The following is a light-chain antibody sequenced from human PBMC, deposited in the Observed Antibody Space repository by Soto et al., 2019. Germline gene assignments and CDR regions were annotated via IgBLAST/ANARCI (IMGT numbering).Light chain of an antibody. Sequence: EIVLTQSPGTLSLSPGERVILSCRASQSVAGSYVAWYQQKPGQAPRLLINVASSRATGIPDRLSGSGSGTDFTLTISRLEPEDFAVYYCQQYGSSPYTFGQGTKLEIK. J-gene: IGKJ2*01. CDR3: QQYGSSPYT. CDR1: QSVAGSY. CDR2: VAS. V-gene: IGKV3-20*01.